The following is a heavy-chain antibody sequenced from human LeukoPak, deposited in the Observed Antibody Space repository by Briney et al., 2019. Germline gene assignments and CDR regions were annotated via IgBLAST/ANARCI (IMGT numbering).Heavy chain of an antibody. CDR1: GLTFSSYS. CDR3: ARESTVTTVDY. V-gene: IGHV3-21*01. D-gene: IGHD4-17*01. J-gene: IGHJ4*02. Sequence: KPGGSLRLSCAASGLTFSSYSMNWVRQAPGKGLEWVSSISSSSSYIYYADSVKCRFTISRDNAKNSLYLQMNSLRAEDTAVYYCARESTVTTVDYWGQGTLVTVSS. CDR2: ISSSSSYI.